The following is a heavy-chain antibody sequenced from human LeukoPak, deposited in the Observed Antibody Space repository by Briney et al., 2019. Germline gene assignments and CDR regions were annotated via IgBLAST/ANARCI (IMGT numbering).Heavy chain of an antibody. CDR1: GFTFSSYA. Sequence: GGSLRLSCAASGFTFSSYAMHWVRQAPDKGLEYVAVISNDGSYKYYGASVKGRFTISRDNSKNTLYLQMDSLRAEDTAVYSCTRKSGGSQRKMDDWFDPWGQGTQVTVSS. CDR2: ISNDGSYK. V-gene: IGHV3-30*04. J-gene: IGHJ5*02. D-gene: IGHD3-10*01. CDR3: TRKSGGSQRKMDDWFDP.